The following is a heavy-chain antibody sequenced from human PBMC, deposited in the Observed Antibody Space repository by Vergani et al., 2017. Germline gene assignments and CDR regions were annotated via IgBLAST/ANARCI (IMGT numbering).Heavy chain of an antibody. D-gene: IGHD3-10*01. CDR3: VRVPLIRRGSGNYGINNYHGMDV. J-gene: IGHJ6*02. CDR1: GFISSSYW. V-gene: IGHV3-7*01. Sequence: EGHLVESGGDWVQRGGSLRLSCAASGFISSSYWMSWVRQAPGKGLEWVANVNQDGSEKYYVDSVRGRFTISRDNAKNSIYLQMNSLRAEDTAVYFCVRVPLIRRGSGNYGINNYHGMDVWGQGTTVIVSS. CDR2: VNQDGSEK.